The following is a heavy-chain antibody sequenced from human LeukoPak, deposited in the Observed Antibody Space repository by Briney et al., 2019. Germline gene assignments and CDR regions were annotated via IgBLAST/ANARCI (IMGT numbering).Heavy chain of an antibody. D-gene: IGHD3-3*01. J-gene: IGHJ4*02. CDR1: GFTFDDYG. V-gene: IGHV3-20*04. Sequence: PGGSLRLSCAASGFTFDDYGMSWVRQAPGKGLEWVSGIDRNGDSTGYADSVEGRFTISRDNAKNSLYPQMDSLRAEDTALYYCAKDMESHDWGQGTLVTVSS. CDR2: IDRNGDST. CDR3: AKDMESHD.